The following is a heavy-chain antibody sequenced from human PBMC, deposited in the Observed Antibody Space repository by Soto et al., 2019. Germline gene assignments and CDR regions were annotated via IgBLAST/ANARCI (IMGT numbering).Heavy chain of an antibody. D-gene: IGHD5-18*01. CDR1: GYTFTGHY. V-gene: IGHV1-2*02. CDR3: ARGYTYGSFDN. CDR2: INPNSGDI. J-gene: IGHJ4*02. Sequence: ASVKVSCKTSGYTFTGHYIHWVRQAPGQGLEWMGWINPNSGDISYAEKFQGRVTMTRETSISTAYMELSRLRSDDTAVYYCARGYTYGSFDNWAQGTLVTVSS.